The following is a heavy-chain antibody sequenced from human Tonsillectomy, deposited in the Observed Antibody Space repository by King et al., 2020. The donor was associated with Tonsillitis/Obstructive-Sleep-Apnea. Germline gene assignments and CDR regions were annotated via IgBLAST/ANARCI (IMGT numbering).Heavy chain of an antibody. J-gene: IGHJ4*02. CDR2: IYYSGST. V-gene: IGHV4-59*01. CDR1: GGSISSYY. Sequence: VQLQESGPGLVKPSETLSLTCTVSGGSISSYYWSWIRQPPGKGLEWIGYIYYSGSTNYNPSLKSRVTISVDTSKNQFSLKLSSVTAADTAVYYCARDEDYYGSGSYFDYWAREPWSPSPQ. CDR3: ARDEDYYGSGSYFDY. D-gene: IGHD3-10*01.